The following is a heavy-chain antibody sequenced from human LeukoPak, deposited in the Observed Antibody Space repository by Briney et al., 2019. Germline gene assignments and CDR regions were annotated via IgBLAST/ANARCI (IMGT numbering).Heavy chain of an antibody. CDR3: ARHVLVTHFDY. V-gene: IGHV4-39*01. J-gene: IGHJ4*02. D-gene: IGHD4-23*01. Sequence: SETLSLTCTVSGGSISSSSYYWGWIRQPPGKGLEWIGSMYYSGSTYYNPSLKSRVTISVDTSKNQFSLKLSSVTAADTAVYYCARHVLVTHFDYWGQGTLVTVSS. CDR1: GGSISSSSYY. CDR2: MYYSGST.